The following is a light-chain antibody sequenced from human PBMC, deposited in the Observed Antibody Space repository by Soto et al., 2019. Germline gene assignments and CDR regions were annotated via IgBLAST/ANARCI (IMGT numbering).Light chain of an antibody. CDR3: QTYGDSLFT. CDR2: AAS. CDR1: QRVSNSL. Sequence: EIVLTQSPGTLSLSPGERATLSCRASQRVSNSLVAWYQQKPGQAPRPLISAASSRATGIPDRFSGSGSGADVTLTISRLEPEDFAVYYCQTYGDSLFTFGPGTKVDTK. J-gene: IGKJ3*01. V-gene: IGKV3-20*01.